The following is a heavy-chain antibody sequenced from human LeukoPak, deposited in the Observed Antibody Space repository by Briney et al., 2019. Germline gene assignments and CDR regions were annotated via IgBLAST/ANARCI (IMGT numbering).Heavy chain of an antibody. D-gene: IGHD3-10*01. J-gene: IGHJ4*02. V-gene: IGHV5-51*01. Sequence: GESLKISCKGSGYSFTSYWIGWVRPMPGKGLEWMGIIYPGDSDTRYSPSFQGQVTISADKSISTAYLQWSSLKASDTAMYYCARLHYYGSGSYYPGYFDYWGQGTLVTVSS. CDR3: ARLHYYGSGSYYPGYFDY. CDR2: IYPGDSDT. CDR1: GYSFTSYW.